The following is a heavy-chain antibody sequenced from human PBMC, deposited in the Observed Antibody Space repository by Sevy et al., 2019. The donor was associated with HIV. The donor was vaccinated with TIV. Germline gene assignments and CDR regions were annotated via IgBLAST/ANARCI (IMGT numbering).Heavy chain of an antibody. Sequence: AEILSLTCGVSGGSVSSYHWSWIRQTAAKGLERIGRIYTTGSTKYNPSLNSRVTLSLDTARNQISLMLTSVTAADTAVSYRARDGAPLAGDGLPYYYGMDAWGQGTTVRVSS. CDR2: IYTTGST. J-gene: IGHJ6*02. D-gene: IGHD6-19*01. CDR1: GGSVSSYH. CDR3: ARDGAPLAGDGLPYYYGMDA. V-gene: IGHV4-4*07.